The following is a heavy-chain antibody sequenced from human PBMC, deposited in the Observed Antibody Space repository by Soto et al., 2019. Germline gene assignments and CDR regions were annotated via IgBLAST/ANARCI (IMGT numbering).Heavy chain of an antibody. D-gene: IGHD3-9*01. J-gene: IGHJ6*02. CDR1: GYTFTSYG. CDR2: ISAYNGNT. Sequence: ASVKVACKASGYTFTSYGISWVRQAPGQGLEWMGWISAYNGNTNYAQKLQGRVTMTTDTSTSTAYMELRSLRSDDTAVYYCARGVLRYFDWLFFNPHGMDVCGQGTTVTVSS. V-gene: IGHV1-18*01. CDR3: ARGVLRYFDWLFFNPHGMDV.